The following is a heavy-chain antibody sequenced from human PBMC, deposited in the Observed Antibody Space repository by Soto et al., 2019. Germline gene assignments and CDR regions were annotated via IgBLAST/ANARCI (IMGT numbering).Heavy chain of an antibody. CDR2: INPNSGGT. D-gene: IGHD2-2*01. CDR3: ARDLGSRSSTSCYFYHYGMDV. CDR1: GYTFTGYY. Sequence: ASVKVSCKASGYTFTGYYMHWVRQAPGQGLEWMGWINPNSGGTNYAQKFQGRVTMTRDTSISTAYMELSRLRSDDTAVYYCARDLGSRSSTSCYFYHYGMDVWGQGTTVTVSS. V-gene: IGHV1-2*02. J-gene: IGHJ6*02.